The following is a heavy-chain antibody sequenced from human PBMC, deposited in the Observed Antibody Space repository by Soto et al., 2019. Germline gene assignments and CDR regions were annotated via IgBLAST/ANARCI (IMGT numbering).Heavy chain of an antibody. CDR1: GGTFSSYT. CDR3: AREIEAAAGKSDY. Sequence: QVQLVQSVAEVKKPGSSVKVSCKASGGTFSSYTISWVRQAPGQGLEWMGRIIPILGIANYAQKFQGRVTITADKSTSTAYMELSSLRSEDTAVYYCAREIEAAAGKSDYWGQGTLVTVSS. D-gene: IGHD6-13*01. CDR2: IIPILGIA. J-gene: IGHJ4*02. V-gene: IGHV1-69*08.